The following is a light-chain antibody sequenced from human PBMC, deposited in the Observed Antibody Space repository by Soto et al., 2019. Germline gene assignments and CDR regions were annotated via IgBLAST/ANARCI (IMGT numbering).Light chain of an antibody. Sequence: QSVLTQPASVSGSPGQSITISCTGTSSDVGGYNYVSWYQQHPGKAPKLMIYDVSNRPSGVSNRLSGSKSGNTASLTISGLQAEDEADYYCSSYTSSSTSSYVFGTGTKVTVL. CDR3: SSYTSSSTSSYV. V-gene: IGLV2-14*01. J-gene: IGLJ1*01. CDR2: DVS. CDR1: SSDVGGYNY.